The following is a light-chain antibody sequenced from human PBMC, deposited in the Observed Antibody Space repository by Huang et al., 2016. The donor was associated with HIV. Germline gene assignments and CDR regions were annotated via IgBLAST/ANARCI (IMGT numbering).Light chain of an antibody. CDR2: GAS. J-gene: IGKJ4*01. CDR1: QSIGTN. CDR3: QHYSNWPPLT. Sequence: IILTQSPATLSVSPGEGATLSCRASQSIGTNLAWYQQGPGQAPRLVVYGASTRATGVPVRFSGSGYGTQFNLTLSSLQSEDFATYYCQHYSNWPPLTFGGGTKVDI. V-gene: IGKV3-15*01.